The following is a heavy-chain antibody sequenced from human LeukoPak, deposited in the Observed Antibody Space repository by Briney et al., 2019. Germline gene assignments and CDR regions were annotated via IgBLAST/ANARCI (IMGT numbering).Heavy chain of an antibody. CDR2: INPNSGGT. V-gene: IGHV1-2*02. D-gene: IGHD6-19*01. CDR1: GGTFSSYA. J-gene: IGHJ5*02. Sequence: GASVKVSCKASGGTFSSYAISWVRQAPGQGLEWMGWINPNSGGTNYAQKFQGRVTMTRDTSISTAYMELSRLRSDDTAVYYCARDRRSSGWYLYNWFDPWGQGTLVTVSS. CDR3: ARDRRSSGWYLYNWFDP.